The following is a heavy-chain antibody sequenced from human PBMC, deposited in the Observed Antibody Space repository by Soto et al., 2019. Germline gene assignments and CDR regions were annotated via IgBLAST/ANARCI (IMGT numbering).Heavy chain of an antibody. CDR1: GGTFSSYA. J-gene: IGHJ4*02. Sequence: ASVKVSCKASGGTFSSYAISWVRQAPGQGLEWMGGIIPIFGTANYAQKFQGRVTITADKSTSTAYMELSSLRSEDTAVYYCARDGGYSSSSNFDYWGQGTLVTVSS. V-gene: IGHV1-69*06. D-gene: IGHD6-6*01. CDR3: ARDGGYSSSSNFDY. CDR2: IIPIFGTA.